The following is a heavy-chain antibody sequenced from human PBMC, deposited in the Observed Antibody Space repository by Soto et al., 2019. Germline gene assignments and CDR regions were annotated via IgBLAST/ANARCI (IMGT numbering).Heavy chain of an antibody. CDR1: GYTFTSYD. V-gene: IGHV1-8*01. Sequence: ASVKVSCKASGYTFTSYDINWVRQATGQGLEWMGWMNPNSGNTGYAQKFQGRVTMTRNTSISTAYMELSSLRAEDTAVYYCARVNYGDYGGVYDYWGQGTLVTVSS. CDR3: ARVNYGDYGGVYDY. J-gene: IGHJ4*02. D-gene: IGHD4-17*01. CDR2: MNPNSGNT.